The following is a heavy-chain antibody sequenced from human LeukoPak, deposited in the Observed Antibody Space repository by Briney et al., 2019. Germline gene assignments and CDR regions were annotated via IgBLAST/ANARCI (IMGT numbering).Heavy chain of an antibody. V-gene: IGHV3-23*01. CDR2: INSSGGST. Sequence: GGSLRLSCAASGFAFSNSAMRWVRQAPGKGPEWVSTINSSGGSTYFADSVKGRFTISRDNSKNTLYLQMNSLRAEDTAVYYTVSGLGGFVLWGQGTMVTVSS. CDR1: GFAFSNSA. J-gene: IGHJ3*01. CDR3: VSGLGGFVL. D-gene: IGHD6-19*01.